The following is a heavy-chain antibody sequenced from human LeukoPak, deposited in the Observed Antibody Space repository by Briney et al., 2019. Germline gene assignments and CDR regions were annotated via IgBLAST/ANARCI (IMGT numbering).Heavy chain of an antibody. V-gene: IGHV1-69*13. CDR3: ARDSEVRRNLWHY. CDR1: GGTFSSYA. CDR2: IIPIFGTA. D-gene: IGHD3-10*01. Sequence: SVKVSCKASGGTFSSYALSWVRQAPGQGLEWMGGIIPIFGTANYAQRFQGRVTITADESTSTVYMELSSLRSEDTAVYYCARDSEVRRNLWHYWGQGTLVTVSS. J-gene: IGHJ4*02.